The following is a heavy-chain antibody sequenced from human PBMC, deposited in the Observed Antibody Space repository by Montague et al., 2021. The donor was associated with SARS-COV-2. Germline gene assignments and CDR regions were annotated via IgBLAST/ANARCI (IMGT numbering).Heavy chain of an antibody. D-gene: IGHD6-13*01. J-gene: IGHJ6*02. CDR1: GGSISRSTSS. CDR3: ARLPLVSSWSRAAGYYYYGMDV. CDR2: ISYTGST. V-gene: IGHV4-39*01. Sequence: SETLSLTCTVSGGSISRSTSSWAWIRQPPGKGLEWIGSISYTGSTYHNPPLKSRVTISVDTSRNQFSLRLSSVTAADTSAYYCARLPLVSSWSRAAGYYYYGMDVWGQGTTVTVSS.